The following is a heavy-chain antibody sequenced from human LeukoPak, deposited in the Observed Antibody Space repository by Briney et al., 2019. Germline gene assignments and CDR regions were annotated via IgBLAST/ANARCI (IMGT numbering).Heavy chain of an antibody. CDR2: IYYSGST. CDR3: ARDRSDRWLQFQGFDI. J-gene: IGHJ3*02. V-gene: IGHV4-30-4*07. Sequence: PSETLSLTCAVSGGSISSGGYSWSWIRQPPGKGLEWIVNIYYSGSTYYNPSLKSRVTISIDTSKNQFSLKLSSVTAADTAVYYCARDRSDRWLQFQGFDIWGQGTMVTVSS. CDR1: GGSISSGGYS. D-gene: IGHD5-24*01.